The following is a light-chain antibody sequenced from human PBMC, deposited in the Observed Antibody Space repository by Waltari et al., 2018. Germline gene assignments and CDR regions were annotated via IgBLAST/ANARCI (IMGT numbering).Light chain of an antibody. J-gene: IGKJ1*01. CDR3: QKYGTLPAT. CDR2: DTS. CDR1: QSVSRY. V-gene: IGKV3-20*01. Sequence: EIVLTQSPGTLSLSPGERATLSSRASQSVSRYLAWYQQKPGQAPRLLIYDTSIRATGVPDRFGGSGSGTDFSLTISRLEPEDFAVYYCQKYGTLPATFGQGTKVQMK.